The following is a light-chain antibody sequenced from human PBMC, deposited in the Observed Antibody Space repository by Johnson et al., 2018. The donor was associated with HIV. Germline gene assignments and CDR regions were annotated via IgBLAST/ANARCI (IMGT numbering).Light chain of an antibody. CDR3: GTCDSSLSAARV. V-gene: IGLV1-51*02. J-gene: IGLJ1*01. Sequence: QSVLTQPPSVSAAPGQKVTISCSGSSSNIGKNHVSWYQQFPGTAPKLLVYEDDKRPSGIPDRFSGSKSGTSATLGITGLQTGDEADYYCGTCDSSLSAARVFGPGTNVTVL. CDR2: EDD. CDR1: SSNIGKNH.